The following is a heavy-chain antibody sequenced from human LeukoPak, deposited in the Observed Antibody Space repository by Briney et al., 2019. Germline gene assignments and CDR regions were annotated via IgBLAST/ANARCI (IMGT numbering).Heavy chain of an antibody. CDR1: GFTFSSYA. CDR3: AKDSSSWYGQLYYFDY. D-gene: IGHD6-13*01. V-gene: IGHV3-30*04. CDR2: ISYDGSNK. Sequence: GRSLRLSCAASGFTFSSYAMHWVRQAPGKGLEWVAVISYDGSNKYYADSVKGRFTISRDNSKNTLYLQMNSLRAEDTAVYYCAKDSSSWYGQLYYFDYWGQGTLVTVSS. J-gene: IGHJ4*02.